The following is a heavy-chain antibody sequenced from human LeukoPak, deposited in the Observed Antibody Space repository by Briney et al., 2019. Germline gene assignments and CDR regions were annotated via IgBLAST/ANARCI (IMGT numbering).Heavy chain of an antibody. D-gene: IGHD2-15*01. CDR3: ARGGPPGGSGAYSDH. CDR1: GYTFTSYG. J-gene: IGHJ4*02. Sequence: GASVKVSCKASGYTFTSYGISWVRQAPGQGLEWMGWISAYNGNTNYAQKLQGRVTMTTDTSTSTAYMELRSLRSDDTAVYYCARGGPPGGSGAYSDHWGQGTLVTVSS. CDR2: ISAYNGNT. V-gene: IGHV1-18*01.